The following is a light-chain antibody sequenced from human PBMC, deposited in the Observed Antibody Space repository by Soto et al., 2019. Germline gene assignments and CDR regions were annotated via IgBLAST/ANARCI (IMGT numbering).Light chain of an antibody. CDR1: NIGSKS. CDR3: QVWDRTSDLYV. J-gene: IGLJ1*01. V-gene: IGLV3-21*02. CDR2: GDS. Sequence: SYELTQPPSVSVAPGQTATITCGGNNIGSKSVPWYQQKPGQAPVLVVYGDSDRPSGIPERFSGSNSGNTATLTITRVEAGDEADYYCQVWDRTSDLYVFGTGTKVTVL.